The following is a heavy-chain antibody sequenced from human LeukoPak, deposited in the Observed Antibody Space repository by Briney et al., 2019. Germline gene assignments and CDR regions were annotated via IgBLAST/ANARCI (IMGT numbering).Heavy chain of an antibody. J-gene: IGHJ6*03. CDR1: GGSISSYY. V-gene: IGHV4-59*01. CDR2: IYYSGST. D-gene: IGHD3-10*01. CDR3: ARGYGSGSYFAYSDYYYYMDV. Sequence: SETLSPTCTVSGGSISSYYWSWIRQPPGKGLEWIGYIYYSGSTNHNPSLKSRVTISVDTSKNQFSLKLSSVTAADTAVYYCARGYGSGSYFAYSDYYYYMDVWGKGTTVTISS.